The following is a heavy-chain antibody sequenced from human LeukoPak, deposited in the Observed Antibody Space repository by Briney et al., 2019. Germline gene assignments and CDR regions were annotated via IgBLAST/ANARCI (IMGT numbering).Heavy chain of an antibody. Sequence: GGSLRLPCAASGFTFSSYWMSWVRQAPGKGLEWVANIKQDGSEKYYVDSVKGRFTISRDNAKNSLYLQMNSLRAEDTAVYYCARLVNTIFGVVTTYYYYYYMDVWGKGTTVTVSS. CDR3: ARLVNTIFGVVTTYYYYYYMDV. CDR2: IKQDGSEK. V-gene: IGHV3-7*01. D-gene: IGHD3-3*01. CDR1: GFTFSSYW. J-gene: IGHJ6*03.